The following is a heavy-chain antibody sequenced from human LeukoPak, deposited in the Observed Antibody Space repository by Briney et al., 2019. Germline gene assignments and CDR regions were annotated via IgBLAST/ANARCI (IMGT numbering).Heavy chain of an antibody. Sequence: PGGSLRLSCAASGFTFSSYEMNWVRQAPGKGLEWVSGISGSGGSTYYADSVKGRFTISRDNSKNTLYLQMNSLRAEDTAVYYCANDGAYYDINTYAFDIWGQGTMVTVSS. CDR2: ISGSGGST. CDR1: GFTFSSYE. CDR3: ANDGAYYDINTYAFDI. V-gene: IGHV3-23*01. D-gene: IGHD3-22*01. J-gene: IGHJ3*02.